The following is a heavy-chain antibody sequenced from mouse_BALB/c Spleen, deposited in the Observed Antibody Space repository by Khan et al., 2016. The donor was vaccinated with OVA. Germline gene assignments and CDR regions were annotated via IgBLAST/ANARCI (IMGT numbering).Heavy chain of an antibody. J-gene: IGHJ2*01. CDR2: INPTSGYT. V-gene: IGHV1-7*01. Sequence: QVQLQQSGAELAKPGASVKMSCKASGYTFTSYWMHWIKQRPGQGLEWIGYINPTSGYTDYNQKFKDKATLTADKSSSTAYMQLSSLTSDDSAVYYGARDRIAYWGQGTALTVSS. CDR3: ARDRIAY. CDR1: GYTFTSYW.